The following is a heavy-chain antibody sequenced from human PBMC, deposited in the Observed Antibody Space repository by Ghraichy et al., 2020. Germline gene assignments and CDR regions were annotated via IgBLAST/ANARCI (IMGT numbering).Heavy chain of an antibody. CDR3: ARDSAAGITDY. CDR1: GFTFSSYS. Sequence: GGSLRLSCAASGFTFSSYSMNWVRQAPGKGLEWVSSISSSSSYIYYANPVKGRFTISRDNAKNSLYLQMNSLGAEDTAVYYCARDSAAGITDYWGQGTLVTVSS. D-gene: IGHD6-13*01. V-gene: IGHV3-21*01. J-gene: IGHJ4*02. CDR2: ISSSSSYI.